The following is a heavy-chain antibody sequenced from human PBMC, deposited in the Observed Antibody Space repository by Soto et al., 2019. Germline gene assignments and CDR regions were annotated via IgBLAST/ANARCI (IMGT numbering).Heavy chain of an antibody. CDR2: IDWDDDK. J-gene: IGHJ6*03. Sequence: SGPTLVNPTQTLTLTCTFSGFSLSTSGMCVSWIRQPPGKALEWLARIDWDDDKYYSTSLKTRLTISKDTSKNQVVLTMTNMDPVDTATYYCARTPGIGYCSGGSCYSSRYYYYYMDVWGKGTTVTVSS. CDR3: ARTPGIGYCSGGSCYSSRYYYYYMDV. CDR1: GFSLSTSGMC. D-gene: IGHD2-15*01. V-gene: IGHV2-70*11.